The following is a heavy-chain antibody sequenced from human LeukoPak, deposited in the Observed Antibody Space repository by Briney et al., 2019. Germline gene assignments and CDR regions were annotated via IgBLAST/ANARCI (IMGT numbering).Heavy chain of an antibody. J-gene: IGHJ3*02. D-gene: IGHD2-2*01. CDR1: GFTFNNYA. CDR2: ISGSGSIT. CDR3: AKLFIVVVPAASDAFDI. Sequence: GGSLRLSCVSSGFTFNNYAMNWVRQAPGKGLEWVSSISGSGSITYYADSVKGRFTISRDTSKNTLWLQMNSLRVDDTAVYYCAKLFIVVVPAASDAFDIWGQGTMVTVSS. V-gene: IGHV3-23*01.